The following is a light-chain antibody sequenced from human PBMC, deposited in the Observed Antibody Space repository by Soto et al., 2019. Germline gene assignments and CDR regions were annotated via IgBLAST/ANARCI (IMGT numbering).Light chain of an antibody. CDR2: DVS. V-gene: IGLV2-11*01. Sequence: QSALTQPRSVSGSPGQSVTISCTGTSSDVGAYNYVSWFQQHPGKAPKLMMSDVSKRPSGVPDRFSGSKSGTTASLTISGLQAEDEADYYCCSYRSGSILVFGTGTKVTVL. CDR1: SSDVGAYNY. J-gene: IGLJ1*01. CDR3: CSYRSGSILV.